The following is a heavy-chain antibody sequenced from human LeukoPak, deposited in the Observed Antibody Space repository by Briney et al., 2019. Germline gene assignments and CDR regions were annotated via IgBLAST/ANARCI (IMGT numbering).Heavy chain of an antibody. J-gene: IGHJ4*02. D-gene: IGHD4-23*01. CDR2: IYYSGSA. CDR1: GDSISSSSYS. V-gene: IGHV4-39*07. CDR3: AGGGFY. Sequence: SETLSLTCTVSGDSISSSSYSWGWIRQPPGKGLEWIGSIYYSGSAYYNPSLKSRVTISVDTSKNQFSLKLSSVTAADTAVYYCAGGGFYWGQGTLVTVSS.